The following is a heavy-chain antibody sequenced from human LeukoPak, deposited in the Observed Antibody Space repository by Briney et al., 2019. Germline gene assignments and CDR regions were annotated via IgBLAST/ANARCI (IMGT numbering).Heavy chain of an antibody. CDR2: IYYSGST. CDR3: AATRLSSGYYWYYFDY. CDR1: GGSISSSSYY. J-gene: IGHJ4*02. Sequence: SEALSLTCTVSGGSISSSSYYWGWIRQPPGKGLEWIGSIYYSGSTYYNPSLKSRVTISVDTSKNQFSLKLSSVTAADTAVYYCAATRLSSGYYWYYFDYWGQGTLVTVSS. V-gene: IGHV4-39*01. D-gene: IGHD3-3*01.